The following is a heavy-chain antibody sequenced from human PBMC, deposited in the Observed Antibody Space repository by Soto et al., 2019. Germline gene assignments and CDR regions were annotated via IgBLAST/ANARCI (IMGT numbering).Heavy chain of an antibody. CDR2: IWYDGSNK. D-gene: IGHD3-10*01. CDR3: ARDSAYGSGSYYNGGDDAFDI. CDR1: GFTFSSYG. Sequence: GGSLRLSCAASGFTFSSYGMHWVRQAPGKGLEWVAVIWYDGSNKYYADSVKGRFTISRDNSKNTLYLQMNSLRAEDTAVYYCARDSAYGSGSYYNGGDDAFDIWGQGTMVTVSS. J-gene: IGHJ3*02. V-gene: IGHV3-33*01.